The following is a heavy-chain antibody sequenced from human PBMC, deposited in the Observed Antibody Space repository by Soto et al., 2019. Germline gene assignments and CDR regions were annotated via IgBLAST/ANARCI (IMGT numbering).Heavy chain of an antibody. D-gene: IGHD3-3*01. Sequence: LLKVAWKASGYTFRGDYMHWVRQTHGKGLEWMGWINPNSGGTNYAQKFQGWVTMTRDTSISTAYMELSRLRSDDTAVYYCARAEDDGITIFGVVILQGLRFDPWGQGTLVTVSS. CDR1: GYTFRGDY. CDR2: INPNSGGT. CDR3: ARAEDDGITIFGVVILQGLRFDP. V-gene: IGHV1-2*04. J-gene: IGHJ5*02.